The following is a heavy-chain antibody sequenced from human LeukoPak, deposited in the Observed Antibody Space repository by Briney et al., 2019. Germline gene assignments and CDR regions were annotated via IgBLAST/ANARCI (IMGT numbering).Heavy chain of an antibody. CDR3: ARGGDSSGYDDAFDI. Sequence: ASVKVSCKASGGTFSSYAISWVRQAPGQGLEWMGGIIPIFGTANYAQKLQGRVTITTDESTSTAYMELSSLRSEDTAVYYCARGGDSSGYDDAFDIWGQGTMVTVSS. D-gene: IGHD3-22*01. J-gene: IGHJ3*02. CDR1: GGTFSSYA. CDR2: IIPIFGTA. V-gene: IGHV1-69*05.